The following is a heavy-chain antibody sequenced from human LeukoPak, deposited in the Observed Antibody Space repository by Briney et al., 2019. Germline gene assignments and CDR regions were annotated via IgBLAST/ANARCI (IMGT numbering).Heavy chain of an antibody. CDR3: ARNRDYAASGAFDI. Sequence: PGGSLRLSCAASGFTVSSNYMSWVRQAPGKGLEWVSVIYSGGSTYYADSVKGRFTISRDNSKNTLYLQMNSPRAEDTAVYYCARNRDYAASGAFDIWGQGTMVTVSS. CDR2: IYSGGST. V-gene: IGHV3-66*01. D-gene: IGHD3-16*01. CDR1: GFTVSSNY. J-gene: IGHJ3*02.